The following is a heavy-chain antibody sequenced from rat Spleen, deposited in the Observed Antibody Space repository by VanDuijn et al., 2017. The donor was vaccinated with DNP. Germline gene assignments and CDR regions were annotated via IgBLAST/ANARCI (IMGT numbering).Heavy chain of an antibody. D-gene: IGHD1-6*01. J-gene: IGHJ4*01. Sequence: EVQLVESGGGLVQPGRSLKLSCAASGFTFSDYNMAWVRQAPKKGLEWVATISSDGSSTYYRDSVKGRFTTPRDNAKSTLYLQMDSLRSEDTATYYCARQSVYYGLPEDAWGQGTSVTVSS. CDR1: GFTFSDYN. V-gene: IGHV5-7*01. CDR2: ISSDGSST. CDR3: ARQSVYYGLPEDA.